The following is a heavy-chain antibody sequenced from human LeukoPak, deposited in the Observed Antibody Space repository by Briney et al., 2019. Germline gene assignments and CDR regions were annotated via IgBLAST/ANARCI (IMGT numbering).Heavy chain of an antibody. Sequence: GGSLRLSCAASGFTFSSYSMTWVRQAPGKGLEWVSSISSSSSYIYYADSVKGRFTISRDNAKNSLYLQMNSLGAEDTAVYYCARDVNYYDSSGYYTQADYFDYWGQGTLVTVSS. D-gene: IGHD3-22*01. J-gene: IGHJ4*02. CDR2: ISSSSSYI. V-gene: IGHV3-21*01. CDR3: ARDVNYYDSSGYYTQADYFDY. CDR1: GFTFSSYS.